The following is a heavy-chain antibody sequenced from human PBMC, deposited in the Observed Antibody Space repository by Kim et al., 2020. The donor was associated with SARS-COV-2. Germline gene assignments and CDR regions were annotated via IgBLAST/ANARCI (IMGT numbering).Heavy chain of an antibody. CDR1: GASIRSYH. CDR3: ASGDTTGYYYFGY. Sequence: SETLSLTCSVSGASIRSYHWSWIRQPPGKGLEWIGYIYYSGSTDYNPSLKGRVTISVDTSKSQFSLKLSSVTAADTAIYYCASGDTTGYYYFGYWGQGILVTVSS. CDR2: IYYSGST. D-gene: IGHD3-22*01. J-gene: IGHJ4*02. V-gene: IGHV4-59*01.